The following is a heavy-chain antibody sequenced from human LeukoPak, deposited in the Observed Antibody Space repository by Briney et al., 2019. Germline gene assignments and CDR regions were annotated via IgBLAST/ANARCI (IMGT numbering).Heavy chain of an antibody. V-gene: IGHV3-23*01. CDR1: GFTFSNYA. CDR3: ARDQYLDY. CDR2: IGSGGTT. J-gene: IGHJ4*02. Sequence: QPGGSLRLSCAASGFTFSNYAMSWVRQAPGKGLEWVSSIGSGGTTHYADSVKGRFTVSRDNAKNSLYLQMNTLRDEDTAVYYCARDQYLDYWGQGTLVTVSS.